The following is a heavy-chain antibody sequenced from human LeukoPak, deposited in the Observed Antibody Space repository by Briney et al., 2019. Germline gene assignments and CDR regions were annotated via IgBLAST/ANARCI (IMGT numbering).Heavy chain of an antibody. CDR3: AKKMGSSSWEGLIDY. CDR1: GFTFSNYA. CDR2: ISGSGGST. J-gene: IGHJ4*02. V-gene: IGHV3-23*01. D-gene: IGHD6-13*01. Sequence: GGSLRLSCAASGFTFSNYAMSWVRQAPGKGLEWVSAISGSGGSTYYADSVKGRFTISRDNSKNTLYLQMNSLRAEDTAVYYCAKKMGSSSWEGLIDYWGQGTLVTVSS.